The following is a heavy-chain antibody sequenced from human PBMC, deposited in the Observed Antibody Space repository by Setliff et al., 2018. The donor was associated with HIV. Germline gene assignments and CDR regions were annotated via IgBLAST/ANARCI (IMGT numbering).Heavy chain of an antibody. CDR2: IKEDGSEK. D-gene: IGHD5-12*01. CDR1: GFTLGSDW. CDR3: AKEVAVRGKGYFDS. J-gene: IGHJ4*01. V-gene: IGHV3-7*03. Sequence: GSLRLSCAASGFTLGSDWMSWVRQAPGKGLEWVASIKEDGSEKYYVDSLKGRFTISRDTAKNTLYLQVSSLRAEDTAVYYCAKEVAVRGKGYFDSWGHGALVTVSS.